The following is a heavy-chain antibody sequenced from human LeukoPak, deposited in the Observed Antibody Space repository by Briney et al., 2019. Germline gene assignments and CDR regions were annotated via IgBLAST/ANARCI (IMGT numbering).Heavy chain of an antibody. V-gene: IGHV3-11*01. CDR3: ARGSNLLMWFGAIDS. J-gene: IGHJ4*02. Sequence: PGGSLRLSCAASGFTFSDYYMIWVRQAPGKGLEWISYISPAAGTRYYADSVKGRFTLSRDNSKNSLSLQMDSLRAEDTAVYYCARGSNLLMWFGAIDSWSQGTQVTVSS. CDR1: GFTFSDYY. CDR2: ISPAAGTR. D-gene: IGHD3-10*01.